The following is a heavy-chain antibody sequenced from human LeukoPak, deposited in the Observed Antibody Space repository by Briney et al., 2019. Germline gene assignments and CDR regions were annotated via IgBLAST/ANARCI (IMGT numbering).Heavy chain of an antibody. CDR2: IYYSGGT. D-gene: IGHD3-16*02. CDR3: ARAGPYDYVWGSYRPPPFDY. V-gene: IGHV4-59*01. J-gene: IGHJ4*02. Sequence: SETLSLTCTVSGGSISSYYWSWIRQPPGKGLEWIGYIYYSGGTNYNPSLKSRVTISVDTSKNQFSLKLSSVTAADTAVYYCARAGPYDYVWGSYRPPPFDYWGQGTLVTVSS. CDR1: GGSISSYY.